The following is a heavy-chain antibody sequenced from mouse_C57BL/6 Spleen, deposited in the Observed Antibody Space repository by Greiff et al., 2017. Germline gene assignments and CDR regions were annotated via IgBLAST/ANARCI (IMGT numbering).Heavy chain of an antibody. J-gene: IGHJ4*01. CDR1: GFSLTSYG. CDR3: ARRLRRAMDY. CDR2: IWSGGIT. Sequence: QVQLQQSGPGLVQPSQSLSITCTVSGFSLTSYGVHWVRQSPGKGLEWLGVIWSGGITDYNAAFISRLSISKDNSKSQVFFKMNSLQADDTAIYYCARRLRRAMDYWGQGTSVTVSS. V-gene: IGHV2-2*01. D-gene: IGHD2-4*01.